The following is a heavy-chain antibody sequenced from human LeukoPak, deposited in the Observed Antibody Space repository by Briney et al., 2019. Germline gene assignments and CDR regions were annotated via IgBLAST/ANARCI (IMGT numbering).Heavy chain of an antibody. V-gene: IGHV4-34*01. J-gene: IGHJ6*04. CDR3: ARATIRFLDV. D-gene: IGHD3-3*01. CDR1: GGSFSGYY. Sequence: SETLSLTCAVYGGSFSGYYWSWIRQPPGKGLEWIGEINHSGSTNYNPSLKSRVTISVDTSKNQFSLKLSSVTAADTAVYYCARATIRFLDVWGKGTTVTVSS. CDR2: INHSGST.